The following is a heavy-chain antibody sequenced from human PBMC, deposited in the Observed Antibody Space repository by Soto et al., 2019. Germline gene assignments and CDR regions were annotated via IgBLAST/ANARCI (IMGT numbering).Heavy chain of an antibody. Sequence: QVQLVQSGAEEKKPGASVKVSCKASGYTFTSYAMHWVRQAPGQRLEWMGWINAGNGNTKYSQKFQGRVTITRDTFASKAYMELSSLRSEDTAVYYCARGTVVTHFDYWGQGTLVTVSS. CDR3: ARGTVVTHFDY. CDR2: INAGNGNT. V-gene: IGHV1-3*05. D-gene: IGHD2-15*01. CDR1: GYTFTSYA. J-gene: IGHJ4*02.